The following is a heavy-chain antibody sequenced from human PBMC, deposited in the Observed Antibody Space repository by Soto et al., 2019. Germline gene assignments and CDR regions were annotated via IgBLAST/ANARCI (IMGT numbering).Heavy chain of an antibody. V-gene: IGHV3-23*01. CDR2: ISGSGGSA. CDR3: VREDSAWDSRGSFDF. Sequence: EVQLLESGGGLVRPGGSLRLSCAASAFTFSNYAMNWVRQAPGKGLEWVSDISGSGGSASYADSVQGRFTISRDNSKNTLYLQMNSLRAEDTAIYYCVREDSAWDSRGSFDFWGRGTMVTVS. CDR1: AFTFSNYA. J-gene: IGHJ3*01. D-gene: IGHD6-19*01.